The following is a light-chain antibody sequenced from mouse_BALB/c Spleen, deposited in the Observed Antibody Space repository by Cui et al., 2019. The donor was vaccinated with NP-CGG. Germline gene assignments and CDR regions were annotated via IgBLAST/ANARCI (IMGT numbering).Light chain of an antibody. J-gene: IGLJ1*01. CDR1: TGAVTTSNY. Sequence: QAVVTQESALNPSPGETVTLTCRSSTGAVTTSNYANWVQEKPDHLFTGLIGGTNNRAPGVPARFSGSLIGDKASLTLTGAQAEDEAIYFCALWYSNHWVFGGGTKLTVL. CDR3: ALWYSNHWV. CDR2: GTN. V-gene: IGLV1*01.